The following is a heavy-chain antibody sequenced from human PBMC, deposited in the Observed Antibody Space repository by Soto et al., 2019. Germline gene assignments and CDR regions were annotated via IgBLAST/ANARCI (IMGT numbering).Heavy chain of an antibody. D-gene: IGHD3-10*01. Sequence: PSETLSLTCTVSGGSISSSSYYWGWIRQPPGKGLEWIGSIYYSGSTYYNPSLKSRVTISVDTSKNQFSLKLSSVTAADTAVYYCARHEAGAMVRGVKHFDYWGQGTLVTVSS. J-gene: IGHJ4*02. CDR1: GGSISSSSYY. CDR3: ARHEAGAMVRGVKHFDY. V-gene: IGHV4-39*01. CDR2: IYYSGST.